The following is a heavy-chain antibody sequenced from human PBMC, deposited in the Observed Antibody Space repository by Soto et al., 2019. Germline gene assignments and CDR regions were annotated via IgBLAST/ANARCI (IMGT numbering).Heavy chain of an antibody. CDR3: VRDPFGVIPGS. CDR2: INSDRSIT. Sequence: EVQLVESGGGLVQPGGSLRLSCAASGFSLSTYWMDWVRQAPGKGLEWVSRINSDRSITSYADSVKGRFTISRDNAKNTVYFQMNSLRVEDTAVYHCVRDPFGVIPGSWGQGTLVTVSS. CDR1: GFSLSTYW. J-gene: IGHJ5*02. V-gene: IGHV3-74*01. D-gene: IGHD3-10*01.